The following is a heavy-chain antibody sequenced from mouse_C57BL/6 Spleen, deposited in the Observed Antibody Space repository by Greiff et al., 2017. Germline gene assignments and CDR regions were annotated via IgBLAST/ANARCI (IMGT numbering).Heavy chain of an antibody. Sequence: EVKVVESGEGLVKPGGSLKLSCAASGFTFSSYAMSWVRQTPGKRLEWVEYISSGGDYIYYPDTVKGRFTISRDNARNTLYLQMSSLKSEDTAMYYCTRDFSPLLLGWFAYWGQGTLVTVSA. V-gene: IGHV5-9-1*02. CDR2: ISSGGDYI. J-gene: IGHJ3*01. CDR3: TRDFSPLLLGWFAY. CDR1: GFTFSSYA. D-gene: IGHD2-10*01.